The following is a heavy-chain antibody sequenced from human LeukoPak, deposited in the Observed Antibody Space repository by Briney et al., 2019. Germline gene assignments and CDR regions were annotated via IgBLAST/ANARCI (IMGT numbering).Heavy chain of an antibody. D-gene: IGHD3-22*01. Sequence: GGSLRLSCVASGFSFSSYVMNWVRQASGTGLEWVSAISGNGGSTYYAGSVKGRFTISRDDSKNTLYLQMNSLRAGDTAVYYCTKEGDGSGYSYADYWGQGTLVTVSS. V-gene: IGHV3-23*01. J-gene: IGHJ4*02. CDR2: ISGNGGST. CDR1: GFSFSSYV. CDR3: TKEGDGSGYSYADY.